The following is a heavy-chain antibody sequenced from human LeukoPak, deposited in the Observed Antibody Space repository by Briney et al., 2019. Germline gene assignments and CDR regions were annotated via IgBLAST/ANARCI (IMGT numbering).Heavy chain of an antibody. J-gene: IGHJ6*02. D-gene: IGHD1-26*01. CDR2: IYYSGTT. CDR1: GGSISSGDYY. V-gene: IGHV4-30-4*08. CDR3: ARHSYNYCGLDV. Sequence: SETLSLTCTVSGGSISSGDYYWSWIRQPPGKGLEWIGYIYYSGTTNYNPSLKSRVTMSVDTSNNHLSLRLTSVTAADTALYYCARHSYNYCGLDVWGQGTTITVSS.